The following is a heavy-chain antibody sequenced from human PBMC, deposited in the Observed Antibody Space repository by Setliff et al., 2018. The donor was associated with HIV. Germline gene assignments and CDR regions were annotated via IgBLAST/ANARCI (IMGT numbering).Heavy chain of an antibody. CDR2: INIGTNYI. V-gene: IGHV3-21*01. CDR1: GFTFSDYS. D-gene: IGHD2-2*01. CDR3: ARHENIVVIPIAMTNALDV. J-gene: IGHJ3*01. Sequence: SLKISCAASGFTFSDYSFNWVRQAPGKGLEWIASINIGTNYIYYADSVKGRFTISRDNAKSSLFLQMNRLRAEDTALYYCARHENIVVIPIAMTNALDVWGRGTLVTVSS.